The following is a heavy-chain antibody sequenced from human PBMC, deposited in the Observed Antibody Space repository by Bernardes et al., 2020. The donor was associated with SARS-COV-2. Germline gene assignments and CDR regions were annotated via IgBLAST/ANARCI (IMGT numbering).Heavy chain of an antibody. CDR2: ISWNSGSI. Sequence: GGSLRLSCAASGFTFDDYAMHWVRQAPGKGLEWVSGISWNSGSIGYADSVKGRFTISRDNAKNSLYLQMNSLRAEDTALYYCAKIDYGDYEDYFDYWGQGTLVTVSS. CDR3: AKIDYGDYEDYFDY. V-gene: IGHV3-9*01. J-gene: IGHJ4*02. CDR1: GFTFDDYA. D-gene: IGHD4-17*01.